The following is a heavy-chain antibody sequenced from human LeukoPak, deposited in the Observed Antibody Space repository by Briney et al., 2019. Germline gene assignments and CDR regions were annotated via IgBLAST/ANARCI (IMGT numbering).Heavy chain of an antibody. CDR3: ARVGRITIFGVVINYDAFDI. V-gene: IGHV3-7*01. CDR1: GFTFSSYS. D-gene: IGHD3-3*01. J-gene: IGHJ3*02. Sequence: TGGSLRLSCAASGFTFSSYSMNWVRQAPGKGLEWVANIKQDGSEKYYVDSVKGRFTISRDNAKNSLYLQMNSLRAEDTAVYYCARVGRITIFGVVINYDAFDIWGQGTMVTVSS. CDR2: IKQDGSEK.